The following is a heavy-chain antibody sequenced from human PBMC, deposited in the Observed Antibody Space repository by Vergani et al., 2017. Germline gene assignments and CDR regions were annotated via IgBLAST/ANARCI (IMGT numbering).Heavy chain of an antibody. D-gene: IGHD3-3*01. J-gene: IGHJ4*02. V-gene: IGHV3-9*01. CDR3: AKTESKRRYYDLWSGPRGFDY. CDR1: GFTFDDYA. CDR2: ISWNSGSI. Sequence: EVQLVESGGGLVQPGRSLRLSCAASGFTFDDYAMHWVRQAPGKGLEWVSGISWNSGSIGYADSVKGRFTISRDNAKNSLYLQMNSLRAEDTALYYCAKTESKRRYYDLWSGPRGFDYWGQGTLVTVSS.